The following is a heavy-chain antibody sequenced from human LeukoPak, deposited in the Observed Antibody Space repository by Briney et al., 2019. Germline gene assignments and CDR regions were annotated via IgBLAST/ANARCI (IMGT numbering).Heavy chain of an antibody. D-gene: IGHD6-13*01. Sequence: QSGGPLRLSCAASGITVTSDYMSWVRQAPGKGLEWVSGISGGADKTYYADSVKGRFTISRDNSKNTLYLQMNSLRAEDTAVYYCGKVPGYSGTLRWGQGTLVTVSS. CDR2: ISGGADKT. CDR1: GITVTSDY. J-gene: IGHJ4*02. V-gene: IGHV3-23*01. CDR3: GKVPGYSGTLR.